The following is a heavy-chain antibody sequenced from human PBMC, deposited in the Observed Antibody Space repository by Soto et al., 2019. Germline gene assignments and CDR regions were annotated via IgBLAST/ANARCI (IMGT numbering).Heavy chain of an antibody. CDR2: ISSGGEYL. CDR1: GLTFSTYG. V-gene: IGHV3-21*01. Sequence: EVQLVESGGGLVKPGGSLRLSCAASGLTFSTYGMNWVRHAPGKGLEWVSSISSGGEYLDYADSLKGRLTISRDNAKNSLYLQLDSLRVEDTAVYYCATDRAAGAVMGVWGQGSTVTVSS. J-gene: IGHJ6*02. D-gene: IGHD6-13*01. CDR3: ATDRAAGAVMGV.